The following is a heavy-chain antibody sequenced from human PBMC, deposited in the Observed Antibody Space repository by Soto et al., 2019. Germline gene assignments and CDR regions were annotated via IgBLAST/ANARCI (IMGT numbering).Heavy chain of an antibody. V-gene: IGHV1-69*06. D-gene: IGHD2-2*01. J-gene: IGHJ4*02. CDR3: ARDRGYCSSTSCFIFSNFDY. CDR2: IIPIFGTA. CDR1: GGTFSSYA. Sequence: SVKVSCKASGGTFSSYAISWVRQSPGQELEWMGGIIPIFGTANYAQKFQGRVTITADKSTSTAYMELSSLRSEDTAVYYCARDRGYCSSTSCFIFSNFDYWGKGTLVTACS.